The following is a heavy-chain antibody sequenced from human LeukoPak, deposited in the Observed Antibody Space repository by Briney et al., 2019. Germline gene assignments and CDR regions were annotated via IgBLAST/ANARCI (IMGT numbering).Heavy chain of an antibody. J-gene: IGHJ4*02. V-gene: IGHV3-30*02. CDR1: GFTFSSYG. CDR3: AKDRGYCSSTSCNFFDY. CDR2: IRYDGSNK. D-gene: IGHD2-2*01. Sequence: GGSLRLSCAASGFTFSSYGMHWVRQAPGKGLEWVAFIRYDGSNKYYADSVKGRFTISRDNSKNTLYLQMNSLRAEDTAVYYCAKDRGYCSSTSCNFFDYWGQGTLVTVSS.